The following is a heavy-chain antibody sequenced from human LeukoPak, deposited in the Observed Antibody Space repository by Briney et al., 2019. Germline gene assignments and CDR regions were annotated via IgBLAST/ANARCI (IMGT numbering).Heavy chain of an antibody. CDR2: IRNSSSYT. CDR1: GFTFSDNS. V-gene: IGHV3-11*05. J-gene: IGHJ6*01. Sequence: PGGSLRLSCAASGFTFSDNSMSWVRQAPGKGLEWVSAIRNSSSYTYYADSVKGRFTISRDNAKNTLYLQMNSLRAEDTAVYYGAKVLRYSPCGMAVWGEGSTVTV. D-gene: IGHD3-9*01. CDR3: AKVLRYSPCGMAV.